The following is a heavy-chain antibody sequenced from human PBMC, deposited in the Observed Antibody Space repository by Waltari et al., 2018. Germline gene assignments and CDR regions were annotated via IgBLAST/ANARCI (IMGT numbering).Heavy chain of an antibody. CDR3: ARRLGYCSGGSCPAFDI. CDR2: IYYSGST. D-gene: IGHD2-15*01. V-gene: IGHV4-59*11. Sequence: QVQLQESGPGLVKPSETLSLTCTVSGGSISSHYWSWIRQPPGKGLEWIGYIYYSGSTNHNPPLKSRVTISVETSKNPFSLKLSSGTAADTAVYYCARRLGYCSGGSCPAFDIWGLGTMVTVSS. J-gene: IGHJ3*02. CDR1: GGSISSHY.